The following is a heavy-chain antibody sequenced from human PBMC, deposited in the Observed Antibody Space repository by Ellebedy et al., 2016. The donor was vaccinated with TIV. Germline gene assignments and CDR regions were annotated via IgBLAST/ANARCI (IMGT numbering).Heavy chain of an antibody. Sequence: SETLSLTXTVSGGSISSYYWSWIRQPPGKGLEWIGFIYYSGSTNYNPSLKSRVTISVDTSKNQFSLKLSSVTAADTAVYYCARYCVPDGSAGSPAGGYWYFDLWGRGTLVTVSS. D-gene: IGHD2-15*01. CDR2: IYYSGST. J-gene: IGHJ2*01. CDR1: GGSISSYY. CDR3: ARYCVPDGSAGSPAGGYWYFDL. V-gene: IGHV4-59*12.